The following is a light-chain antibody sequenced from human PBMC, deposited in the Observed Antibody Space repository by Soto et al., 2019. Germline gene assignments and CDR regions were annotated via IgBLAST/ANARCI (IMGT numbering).Light chain of an antibody. J-gene: IGKJ2*01. CDR2: DAS. CDR1: ESVDFH. CDR3: QQYDRPPYT. V-gene: IGKV3-11*01. Sequence: MFSQSPPTLSLSHGKRATLSCRASESVDFHLAWYQQKPGQAPRLLIYDASVRATGTPARFSGSGSGTAFSLTISRLEPEDFAVYYCQQYDRPPYTFGQGTKV.